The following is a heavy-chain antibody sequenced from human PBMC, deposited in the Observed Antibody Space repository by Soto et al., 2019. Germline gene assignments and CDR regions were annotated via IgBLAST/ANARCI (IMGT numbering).Heavy chain of an antibody. Sequence: SQTLPRTCSISGASVSSHSAAWNWIRQSPSRGLEWLGRTYYRSKWYNDYAVSVKSRITINPDTSKNQFSLQLNSVTPEDTAVYYCARDRQTSDFGVVITWFDPWGQGTLVTVSS. J-gene: IGHJ5*02. CDR3: ARDRQTSDFGVVITWFDP. D-gene: IGHD3-3*01. CDR1: GASVSSHSAA. V-gene: IGHV6-1*01. CDR2: TYYRSKWYN.